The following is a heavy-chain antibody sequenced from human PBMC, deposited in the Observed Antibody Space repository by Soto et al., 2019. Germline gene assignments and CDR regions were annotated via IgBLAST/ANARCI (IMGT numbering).Heavy chain of an antibody. CDR3: ARSSGGNFGIIIEGSNWFDP. CDR1: GDTFTNYY. CDR2: INPHGGST. Sequence: ASVKVSCKAPGDTFTNYYLNWVLQAPGQGLEWMGVINPHGGSTKYAQKFQGRVTMTRDTSRSTVYMELRSLRSDDTAIYYCARSSGGNFGIIIEGSNWFDPWGQGTLVTVSS. J-gene: IGHJ5*02. D-gene: IGHD3-3*01. V-gene: IGHV1-46*01.